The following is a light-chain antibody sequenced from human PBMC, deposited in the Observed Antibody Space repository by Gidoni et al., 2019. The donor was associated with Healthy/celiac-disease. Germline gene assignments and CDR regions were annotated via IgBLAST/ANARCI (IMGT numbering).Light chain of an antibody. V-gene: IGKV3-15*01. CDR3: QQYNNWPKT. CDR1: QSVSSN. Sequence: EIVMTQSPATLSVSPGERATLSCRASQSVSSNLAWYQQKPGPAPRLLIYGASTRATGIPARFSGSGSGTEFTFTISSLQSEDFAVYYCQQYNNWPKTFGQGTKLEIK. CDR2: GAS. J-gene: IGKJ2*01.